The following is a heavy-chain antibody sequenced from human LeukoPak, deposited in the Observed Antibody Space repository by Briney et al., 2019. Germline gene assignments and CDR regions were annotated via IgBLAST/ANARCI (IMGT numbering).Heavy chain of an antibody. CDR3: ARDQDTAMAHDY. CDR2: IRGRSDTT. Sequence: GSLRLSCAASGFTFTMFSMSWLRQAPGKGLEWIAFIRGRSDTTYYADSVQGRFTISRDNAEDSVYLQMNSLRVEDTAVYYCARDQDTAMAHDYWGQGTLVTVSS. J-gene: IGHJ4*02. V-gene: IGHV3-48*01. D-gene: IGHD5-18*01. CDR1: GFTFTMFS.